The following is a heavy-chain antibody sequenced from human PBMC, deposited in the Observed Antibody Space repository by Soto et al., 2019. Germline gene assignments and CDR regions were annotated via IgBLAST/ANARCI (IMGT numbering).Heavy chain of an antibody. V-gene: IGHV3-23*01. J-gene: IGHJ4*02. CDR3: AIDLWWYTH. Sequence: EVQLLESGGGLVQPGGSLRLSCTASGFTFSDHAMTWVRQAPGKGLEWLSGISGGGSGAYYADSVKGRFTVSRANSNNAVVLQMDSLGVEDPAVYYCAIDLWWYTHWGQGTLVTVSS. CDR2: ISGGGSGA. D-gene: IGHD2-15*01. CDR1: GFTFSDHA.